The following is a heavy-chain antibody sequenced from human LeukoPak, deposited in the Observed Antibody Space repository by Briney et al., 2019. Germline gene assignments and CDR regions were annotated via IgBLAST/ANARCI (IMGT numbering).Heavy chain of an antibody. Sequence: GGSLRLSCAASGFTVSSNYMSWVRQAPGKGLEWVAVISYDGSNKYYADSVKGRFTISRDNSKNTLYLQMNSLRAEDTAVYYCASESVWGQGTTVTVSS. CDR2: ISYDGSNK. CDR3: ASESV. J-gene: IGHJ6*02. V-gene: IGHV3-30-3*01. CDR1: GFTVSSNY.